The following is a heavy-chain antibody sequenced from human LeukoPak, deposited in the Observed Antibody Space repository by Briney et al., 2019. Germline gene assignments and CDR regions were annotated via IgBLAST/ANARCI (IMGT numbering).Heavy chain of an antibody. CDR2: IKQDGSEK. J-gene: IGHJ6*02. V-gene: IGHV3-7*03. D-gene: IGHD2-21*01. CDR1: GFTFSSYW. Sequence: GGSLRLSCAASGFTFSSYWMSWVRQAPGKGLEWVANIKQDGSEKYYVDSVKGRFTISRDNAKNSLYLHMGSLRPEDTAVYYCAKVDIVGSRKPGMDVWGQGTTVTVSS. CDR3: AKVDIVGSRKPGMDV.